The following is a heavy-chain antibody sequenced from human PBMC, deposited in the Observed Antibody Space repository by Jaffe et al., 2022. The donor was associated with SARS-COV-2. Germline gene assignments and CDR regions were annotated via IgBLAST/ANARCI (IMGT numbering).Heavy chain of an antibody. CDR3: ARGLERLGIRYYYMDV. Sequence: QVQLQQWGAGLLKPSETLSLTCAVYGGSFSGYYWSWIRQPPGKGLEWIGEINHSGSTNYNPSLKSRVTISVDTSKNQFSLKLSSVTAADTAVYYCARGLERLGIRYYYMDVWGKGTTVTVSS. D-gene: IGHD7-27*01. CDR2: INHSGST. J-gene: IGHJ6*03. CDR1: GGSFSGYY. V-gene: IGHV4-34*01.